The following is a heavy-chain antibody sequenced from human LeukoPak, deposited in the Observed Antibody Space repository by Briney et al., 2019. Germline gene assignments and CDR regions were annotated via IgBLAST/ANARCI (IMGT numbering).Heavy chain of an antibody. V-gene: IGHV3-21*01. CDR3: ARGRGCSSMSCYPDY. CDR2: ISPSSSYI. D-gene: IGHD2-2*01. Sequence: GGSVRLSCAASGFSFSGYSINWVRQAPGKGLEWVSSISPSSSYIYYAVSVKGRFTISRDNAKNSLYLQMNSQRAEDTAVYYCARGRGCSSMSCYPDYWGQGTLVTVSS. CDR1: GFSFSGYS. J-gene: IGHJ4*02.